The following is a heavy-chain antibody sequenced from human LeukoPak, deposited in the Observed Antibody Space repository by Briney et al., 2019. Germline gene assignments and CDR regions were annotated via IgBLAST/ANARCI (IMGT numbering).Heavy chain of an antibody. Sequence: PGGSLRLSCAASGFTFSSCSMNWVRQAPGKGLEWVSSISSSSSYIYYADSVKGRFTISRDNAKNSLYLQMNSLRAEDTAVYYCARDRPYYYDSSGYYSYWGQGTLVTVSS. CDR3: ARDRPYYYDSSGYYSY. J-gene: IGHJ4*02. D-gene: IGHD3-22*01. V-gene: IGHV3-21*01. CDR2: ISSSSSYI. CDR1: GFTFSSCS.